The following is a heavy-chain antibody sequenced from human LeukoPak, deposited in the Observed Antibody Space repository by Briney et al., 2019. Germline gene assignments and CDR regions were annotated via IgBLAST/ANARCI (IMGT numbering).Heavy chain of an antibody. V-gene: IGHV3-21*01. CDR2: ISSSSSYI. J-gene: IGHJ6*02. D-gene: IGHD3-22*01. Sequence: PGGSLRLSCAASGFSFSSYIMNWVRQAPGKGLEWVSSISSSSSYIYYADSVKGRFTISRDNAKNSLYLQMNSLRAEDTAVYYCARDLTRITMIVVVITTVSGMDVWGQGTTVTVSS. CDR3: ARDLTRITMIVVVITTVSGMDV. CDR1: GFSFSSYI.